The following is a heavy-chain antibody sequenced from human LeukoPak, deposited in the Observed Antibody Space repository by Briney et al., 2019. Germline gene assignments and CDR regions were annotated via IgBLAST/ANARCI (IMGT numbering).Heavy chain of an antibody. J-gene: IGHJ4*02. CDR2: ISGSGGST. CDR3: AKEGITMIVVVITREDYYFDY. CDR1: GFTFSSYA. D-gene: IGHD3-22*01. V-gene: IGHV3-23*01. Sequence: GGSLRLSCAASGFTFSSYAMSWVRQAPGKGLEGVSAISGSGGSTYYADSVKGRFTISRDNSKNTLYLQMNSLRAEDAAVYYCAKEGITMIVVVITREDYYFDYWGQGTLVTVSS.